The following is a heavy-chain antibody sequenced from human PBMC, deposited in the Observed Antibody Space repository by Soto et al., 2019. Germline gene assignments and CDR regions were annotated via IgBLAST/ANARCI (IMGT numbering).Heavy chain of an antibody. Sequence: PSETLSLTCAVYGGSSSGYYWSWIRQPPGKGLEWIGEINHSGSTNYNPSLKSRVTISVDTSKNQFSLKLSSVTAADTAVYYCARGGIYCSSTSCPVHYYYYMDVWGKGTTVTVSS. D-gene: IGHD2-2*01. V-gene: IGHV4-34*01. J-gene: IGHJ6*03. CDR3: ARGGIYCSSTSCPVHYYYYMDV. CDR2: INHSGST. CDR1: GGSSSGYY.